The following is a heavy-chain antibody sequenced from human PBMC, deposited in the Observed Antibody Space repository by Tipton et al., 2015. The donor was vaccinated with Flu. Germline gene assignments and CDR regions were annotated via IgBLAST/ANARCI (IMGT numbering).Heavy chain of an antibody. J-gene: IGHJ3*02. V-gene: IGHV4-31*01. CDR1: GGSINSGGYY. D-gene: IGHD1-14*01. Sequence: TLSLTCTVSGGSINSGGYYWSWIRQLPGEGLVWIGHVYYSGGAYYNPSLKSLVTISVDTSKNQFSLKLSSVTAADTADYYCARVPIDHDAFDIWGQGTMVTVSS. CDR2: VYYSGGA. CDR3: ARVPIDHDAFDI.